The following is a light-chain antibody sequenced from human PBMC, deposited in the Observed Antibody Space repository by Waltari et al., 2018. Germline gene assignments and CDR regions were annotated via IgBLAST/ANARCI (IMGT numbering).Light chain of an antibody. CDR2: YIS. V-gene: IGKV1-12*01. CDR1: QGVSKY. J-gene: IGKJ1*01. Sequence: DIQMTQSPSFVSASVGDRVTITCRASQGVSKYLAWYQQKPGRAPRVLIFYISTLQSGVPSRFSGGGSGTEFSLTISSLQPEDFATYYCQQGDSFPPTFGQGTKVEIK. CDR3: QQGDSFPPT.